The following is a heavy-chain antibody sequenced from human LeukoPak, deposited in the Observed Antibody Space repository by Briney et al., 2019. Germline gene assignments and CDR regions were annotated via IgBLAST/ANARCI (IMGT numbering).Heavy chain of an antibody. CDR2: ISDSGAM. Sequence: GGSLRLSCAASGFTFSSYAMSWVRQAPGKGLEWVSAISDSGAMYYADSVRGRFTISRENAQNSLFLQMNSLRAEDTAVYYCARDGGYRGYDADCWGQGTLVTVSS. CDR3: ARDGGYRGYDADC. V-gene: IGHV3-23*01. D-gene: IGHD5-12*01. CDR1: GFTFSSYA. J-gene: IGHJ4*02.